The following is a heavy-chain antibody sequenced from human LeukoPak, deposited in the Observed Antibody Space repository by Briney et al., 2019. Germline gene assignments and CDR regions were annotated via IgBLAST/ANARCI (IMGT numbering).Heavy chain of an antibody. CDR3: ARDNGGYVLD. V-gene: IGHV4-30-2*01. CDR1: GGSISSGGYY. Sequence: SQNLSLTCTVSGGSISSGGYYWSWIRQPPGKGLEWIGYIYHSGSTYYNPSLKSRVTISVDRSKNQFSLKLSSVTAADTAVYYCARDNGGYVLDWGQGTLVTVSS. J-gene: IGHJ4*02. CDR2: IYHSGST. D-gene: IGHD5-12*01.